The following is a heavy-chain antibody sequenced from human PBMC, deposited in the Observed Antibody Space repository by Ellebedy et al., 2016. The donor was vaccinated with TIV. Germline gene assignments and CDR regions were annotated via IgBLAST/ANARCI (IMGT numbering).Heavy chain of an antibody. CDR2: INSDGSST. Sequence: GESLKISCAASGFTFSSYWMHWVRQAPGKGLVWVSRINSDGSSTSYADSVKGRFTISRNNARNSLYLQMNSLRAEETAVYYCARLGVIAAAGASDYWGQGTLVIVSS. J-gene: IGHJ4*02. D-gene: IGHD6-13*01. CDR3: ARLGVIAAAGASDY. CDR1: GFTFSSYW. V-gene: IGHV3-74*01.